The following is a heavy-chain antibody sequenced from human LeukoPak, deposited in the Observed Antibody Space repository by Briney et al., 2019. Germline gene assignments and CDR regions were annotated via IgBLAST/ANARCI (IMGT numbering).Heavy chain of an antibody. CDR1: GGTFSSYA. V-gene: IGHV1-69*13. J-gene: IGHJ6*02. CDR3: ASLVPADRRGYYYYGMDV. CDR2: IIPIFGTA. D-gene: IGHD2-2*01. Sequence: SVKVSCKASGGTFSSYAISWVRQAPGQGLEWMGGIIPIFGTANYAQKFQGRVTITADESTSTAYMEPSSLRSEDTAVYYCASLVPADRRGYYYYGMDVWGQGTTVTVSS.